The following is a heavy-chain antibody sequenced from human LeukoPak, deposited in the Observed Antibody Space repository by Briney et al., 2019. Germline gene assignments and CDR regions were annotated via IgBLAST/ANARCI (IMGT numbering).Heavy chain of an antibody. CDR3: ARAPGKDCTGGSCYSLPYY. J-gene: IGHJ4*02. CDR2: INPNSGGA. CDR1: GYTFTDYY. Sequence: ASVKVSYKASGYTFTDYYIHWVRRAPGQGLEWMGRINPNSGGANYAQNFQGTVIMTRDTSITTAYMELTSLRSDDTALYYCARAPGKDCTGGSCYSLPYYWGQGTLVTVSS. V-gene: IGHV1-2*06. D-gene: IGHD2-15*01.